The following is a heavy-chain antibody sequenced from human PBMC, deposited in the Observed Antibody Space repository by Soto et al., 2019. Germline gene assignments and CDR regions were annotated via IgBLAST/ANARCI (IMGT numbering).Heavy chain of an antibody. J-gene: IGHJ4*02. CDR2: IIPIFGTA. CDR3: RRERSASVAGAGSDY. Sequence: SVKVSCKASGVTFSSYAISWVRQAPGQGLEWMGGIIPIFGTANYAQKFQGRVTITADESTSTAYMELSSLRSEHTAVYHCRRERSASVAGAGSDYWGEGTVVTVA. D-gene: IGHD6-13*01. CDR1: GVTFSSYA. V-gene: IGHV1-69*13.